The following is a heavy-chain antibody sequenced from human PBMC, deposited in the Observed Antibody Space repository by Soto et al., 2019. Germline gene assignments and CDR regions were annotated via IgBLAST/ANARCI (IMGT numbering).Heavy chain of an antibody. CDR2: IWYDGSNK. CDR1: GFTFSSYG. J-gene: IGHJ4*02. Sequence: QVQLVESGGGVVQPGRSLRLSCAASGFTFSSYGMHWVRQAPGKGLEWVAVIWYDGSNKYYADSVKGRFTISRDNSKNTLYLQMNSLRAEDTAVYYCARASLIIAAAGNDLDYRGQGTLVTVSS. CDR3: ARASLIIAAAGNDLDY. V-gene: IGHV3-33*01. D-gene: IGHD6-13*01.